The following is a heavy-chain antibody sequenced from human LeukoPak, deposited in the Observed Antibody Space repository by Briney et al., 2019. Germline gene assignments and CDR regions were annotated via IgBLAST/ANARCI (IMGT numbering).Heavy chain of an antibody. CDR3: ATHNRAVAHNELDY. CDR1: GGSFSGYY. Sequence: SETLSLTCAVYGGSFSGYYWSWIRQPPGKGLEWIGEINHSGSTNYNPSLKSRVTISVDTSKRQFFVKLSFVTAADTAIYYCATHNRAVAHNELDYWGQGTLVTVSS. J-gene: IGHJ4*02. V-gene: IGHV4-34*01. D-gene: IGHD6-19*01. CDR2: INHSGST.